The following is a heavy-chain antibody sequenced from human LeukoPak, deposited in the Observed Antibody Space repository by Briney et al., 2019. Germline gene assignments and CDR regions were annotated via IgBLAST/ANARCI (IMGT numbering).Heavy chain of an antibody. D-gene: IGHD2-21*01. V-gene: IGHV3-7*04. CDR1: GFTFSTYW. J-gene: IGHJ5*02. CDR3: VRAYHPGGWFDP. Sequence: PGGSLRLSCAASGFTFSTYWMTWVRQAPGKGLEWVANIKQDGSEKYYVDSVKGRFTISRDNAKDSLYLQMNSLTAEDMAMYYCVRAYHPGGWFDPWGQGTLVTVSS. CDR2: IKQDGSEK.